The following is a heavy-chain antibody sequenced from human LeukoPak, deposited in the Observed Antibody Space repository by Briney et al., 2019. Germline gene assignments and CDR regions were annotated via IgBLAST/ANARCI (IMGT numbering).Heavy chain of an antibody. CDR1: GYSISSGYY. V-gene: IGHV4-38-2*01. J-gene: IGHJ4*02. D-gene: IGHD3-22*01. CDR2: IYHSGST. Sequence: SETLSLTCAVSGYSISSGYYWSFIRQPPGKGLEWIGSIYHSGSTYYNPSLKSRVTISVDTSKNQFSLKLSSVTAADTAVYYCARTSYYYDSSGDSQFDYWSRGTLVTVSS. CDR3: ARTSYYYDSSGDSQFDY.